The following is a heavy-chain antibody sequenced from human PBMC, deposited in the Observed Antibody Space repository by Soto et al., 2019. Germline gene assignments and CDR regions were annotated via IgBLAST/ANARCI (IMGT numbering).Heavy chain of an antibody. CDR1: GYTFTSYR. J-gene: IGHJ4*02. V-gene: IGHV1-18*01. CDR2: ISAYNGNT. Sequence: GESLKISCKASGYTFTSYRISWVRQAPGQGLEWMGWISAYNGNTNYAQKLQGRVTMTTDTSTSTAYMELRSLRSDDTAVYYCARSGYFDWLAGDSDDYWGQGTLVTVSS. D-gene: IGHD3-9*01. CDR3: ARSGYFDWLAGDSDDY.